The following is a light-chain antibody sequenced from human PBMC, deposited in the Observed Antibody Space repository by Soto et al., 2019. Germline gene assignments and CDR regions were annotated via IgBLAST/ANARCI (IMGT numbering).Light chain of an antibody. CDR2: AAS. J-gene: IGKJ2*01. V-gene: IGKV1-12*01. Sequence: DIQMTQSPSSVSAYIGDRVTITCRASQGINSWLGWYQQKPGKAPKLLIYAASNLESGVPSRLSGCGSGTDFTLTINSLQPEDSATYYCQQANSSPHTLGQGTKLEIK. CDR3: QQANSSPHT. CDR1: QGINSW.